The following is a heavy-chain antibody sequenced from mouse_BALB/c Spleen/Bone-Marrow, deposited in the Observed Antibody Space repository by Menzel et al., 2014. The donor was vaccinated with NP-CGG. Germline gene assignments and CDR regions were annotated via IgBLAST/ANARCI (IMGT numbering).Heavy chain of an antibody. CDR1: GFTFSDYY. Sequence: EVKLVESGGGLVQPGGSLKLSCATSGFTFSDYYMYWVHQTPEKRLEWVAYISNGGGSTYYPDTVKGRFTISRDNAKNTLYLQMSRLKSEDTAMYYCARHLYGNYGAMDYWGQGTSVTVSS. CDR2: ISNGGGST. CDR3: ARHLYGNYGAMDY. V-gene: IGHV5-12*02. D-gene: IGHD2-1*01. J-gene: IGHJ4*01.